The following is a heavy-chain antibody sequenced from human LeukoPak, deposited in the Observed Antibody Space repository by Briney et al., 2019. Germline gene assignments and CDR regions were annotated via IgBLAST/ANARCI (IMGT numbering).Heavy chain of an antibody. J-gene: IGHJ4*02. CDR1: GFTFSRYW. Sequence: GGSLRLSCAGSGFTFSRYWLTWVRQAPGKGLEWVAFIRYDGSNKYYADSVKGRFTISRDNSKNTLYLQMNSLRAEDTAVYYCAKRSGYSSSWYLDYFDYWGQGTLVTVSS. V-gene: IGHV3-30*02. CDR2: IRYDGSNK. CDR3: AKRSGYSSSWYLDYFDY. D-gene: IGHD6-13*01.